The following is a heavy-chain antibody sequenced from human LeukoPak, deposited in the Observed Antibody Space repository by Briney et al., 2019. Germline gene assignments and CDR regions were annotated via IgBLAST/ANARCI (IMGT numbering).Heavy chain of an antibody. Sequence: GGSLRLSCAASEFIFSNYDMHWVRQAPGKGLDWVAFIRYDGSNKRYADSVKGRFTISRDNSKNTVYLQMNSLKTEDTAVYYCTTAPDITMIVVVRLDVWGKGTTVTVSS. V-gene: IGHV3-30*02. CDR2: IRYDGSNK. D-gene: IGHD3-22*01. J-gene: IGHJ6*04. CDR1: EFIFSNYD. CDR3: TTAPDITMIVVVRLDV.